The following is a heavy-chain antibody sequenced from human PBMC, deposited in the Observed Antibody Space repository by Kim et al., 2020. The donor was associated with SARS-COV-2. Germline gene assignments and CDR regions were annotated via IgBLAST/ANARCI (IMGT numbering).Heavy chain of an antibody. CDR3: AKDLTGPFDY. CDR2: IYSGGSST. CDR1: GFTFSSYA. D-gene: IGHD1-20*01. J-gene: IGHJ4*02. Sequence: GGSLRLSCAASGFTFSSYAMSWVRQAPGKGLEWVSVIYSGGSSTYYADSVKGRFTISRDNSKNTLYLQMNSLRAEDTAVYYCAKDLTGPFDYWGQGTLVTVSS. V-gene: IGHV3-23*03.